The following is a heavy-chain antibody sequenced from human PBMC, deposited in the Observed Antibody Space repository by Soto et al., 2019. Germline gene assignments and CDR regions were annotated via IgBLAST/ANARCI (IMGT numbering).Heavy chain of an antibody. J-gene: IGHJ5*02. CDR1: GGTFSSYT. CDR3: ARVPMGSSWDNWFDP. CDR2: IIPILGIA. V-gene: IGHV1-69*02. D-gene: IGHD6-13*01. Sequence: ASVKVSCKASGGTFSSYTISWVRQAPGQGLEWMGRIIPILGIANYAQKFQGRVTITADKSTSTAYMELSSLRSEDTAVYYCARVPMGSSWDNWFDPWGQGTLVTVSS.